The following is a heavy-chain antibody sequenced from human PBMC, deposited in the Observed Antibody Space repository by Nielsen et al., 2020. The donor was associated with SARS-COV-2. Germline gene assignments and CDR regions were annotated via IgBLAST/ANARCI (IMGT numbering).Heavy chain of an antibody. Sequence: ASVKVSCKASGYTFTSYYMHWVRQAPGQGLEWLGRINPNSGDTDYAQKFQGRVTMTRDTSIGTAHMELSSLRSDDTAVYYCTRETPSRYGDLIRYWGQGTLVTVSS. CDR2: INPNSGDT. CDR3: TRETPSRYGDLIRY. J-gene: IGHJ4*02. CDR1: GYTFTSYY. V-gene: IGHV1-2*06. D-gene: IGHD4-17*01.